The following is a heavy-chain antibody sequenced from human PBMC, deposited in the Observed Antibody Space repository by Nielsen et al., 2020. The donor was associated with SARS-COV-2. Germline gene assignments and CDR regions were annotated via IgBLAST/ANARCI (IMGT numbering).Heavy chain of an antibody. V-gene: IGHV3-15*01. D-gene: IGHD3-22*01. CDR2: IKSKTDGGTT. Sequence: GESRKISCAASGFTFSNAWMSWVRQAPGKGLEWVGRIKSKTDGGTTDYAAPVKGRFTISRDDSKNTLYLQMNSLKTEDTAVYYCTTVKWLPIVDYWGQGTLVTVSS. CDR3: TTVKWLPIVDY. J-gene: IGHJ4*02. CDR1: GFTFSNAW.